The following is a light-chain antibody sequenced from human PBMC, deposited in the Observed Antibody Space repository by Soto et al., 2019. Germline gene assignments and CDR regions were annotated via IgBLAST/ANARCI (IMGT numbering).Light chain of an antibody. CDR3: TSYAGYNNFV. CDR2: EVF. CDR1: SSDIGGYNY. V-gene: IGLV2-8*01. Sequence: QSVLTQPPSASGSPGQSVTISCTGTSSDIGGYNYVSWYQHHPGKAPRLLIYEVFKRPSGVPNRFSGSKSGNRAPLTVSGLQADDEADYYCTSYAGYNNFVFGTGTKVTVL. J-gene: IGLJ1*01.